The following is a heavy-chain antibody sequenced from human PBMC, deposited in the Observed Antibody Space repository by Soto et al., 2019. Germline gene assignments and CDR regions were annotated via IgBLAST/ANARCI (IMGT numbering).Heavy chain of an antibody. CDR2: ISSSSSTI. V-gene: IGHV3-48*01. CDR1: GFTFSSYS. CDR3: ARDGGWGKLELRRGYYYYYMDV. D-gene: IGHD1-7*01. Sequence: GGSLRLSCAASGFTFSSYSMNWVRQAPGKGLEWVSYISSSSSTIYYADSVKGRFTISRDNAKNSLYLQMNSLRAEDTAVYYCARDGGWGKLELRRGYYYYYMDVWGKGTTVTVSS. J-gene: IGHJ6*03.